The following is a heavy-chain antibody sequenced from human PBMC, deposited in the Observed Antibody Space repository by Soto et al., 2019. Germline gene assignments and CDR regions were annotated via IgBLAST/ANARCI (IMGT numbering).Heavy chain of an antibody. CDR2: MNPNSGNT. Sequence: QVQLVQSGAEVKKPGASVKVSCKASGYSFSDYDINWVRQATGQGPEWMGWMNPNSGNTGYAQKFQGRVTMTRNTSINTAYMELSSLGSEDPAVYYCARDNRYNWNDEGWFDPWGQGTLVTVSS. J-gene: IGHJ5*02. D-gene: IGHD1-20*01. CDR1: GYSFSDYD. V-gene: IGHV1-8*01. CDR3: ARDNRYNWNDEGWFDP.